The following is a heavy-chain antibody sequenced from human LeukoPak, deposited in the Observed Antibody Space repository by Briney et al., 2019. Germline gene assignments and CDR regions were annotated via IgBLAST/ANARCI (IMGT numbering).Heavy chain of an antibody. CDR2: ISGSGGST. J-gene: IGHJ4*02. CDR1: GFTFSNFA. Sequence: GGSLRLSCTASGFTFSNFAMSWVRQAPGKGLKWVSAISGSGGSTYYADSVKGRFTISRDNSKNTLYLQMNSLRAEDTAVYYCAKDGVYYYDSSGYYFTEVYYFDYWGQGTLVTVSS. V-gene: IGHV3-23*01. D-gene: IGHD3-22*01. CDR3: AKDGVYYYDSSGYYFTEVYYFDY.